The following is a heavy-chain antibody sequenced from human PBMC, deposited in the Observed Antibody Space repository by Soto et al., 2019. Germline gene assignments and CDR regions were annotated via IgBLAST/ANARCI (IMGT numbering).Heavy chain of an antibody. Sequence: EVQLVESGGGLVKPGGSLRLSCAASGFTFSSYSMNWVRRAPGKGLEWVSSISSSSSYIYYADSVKGRFTISRDNAKNSLYLQMNSLRAEVTAVYYCARGYSGRTAPTWGQGTMVTVSS. D-gene: IGHD1-26*01. J-gene: IGHJ3*01. CDR3: ARGYSGRTAPT. CDR1: GFTFSSYS. V-gene: IGHV3-21*01. CDR2: ISSSSSYI.